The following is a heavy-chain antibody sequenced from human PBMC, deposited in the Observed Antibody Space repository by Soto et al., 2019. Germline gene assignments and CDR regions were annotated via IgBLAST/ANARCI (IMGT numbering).Heavy chain of an antibody. Sequence: EVQLVESGGGLVQPGGSLRLSCAAAGFSFGSYWISWVRQAPGKGLEWVANIKEDGSEKYYVDSVKGPFTISRDNAKNALYLQMNSLRAEDTAVYYCARDEGCGGGSCYSIWRYWGQGTLVTVSP. CDR1: GFSFGSYW. V-gene: IGHV3-7*01. J-gene: IGHJ4*02. D-gene: IGHD2-15*01. CDR2: IKEDGSEK. CDR3: ARDEGCGGGSCYSIWRY.